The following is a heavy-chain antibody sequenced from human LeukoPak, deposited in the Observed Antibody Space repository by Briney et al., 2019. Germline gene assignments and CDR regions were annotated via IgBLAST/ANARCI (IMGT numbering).Heavy chain of an antibody. CDR1: GGSFSGYY. CDR2: TNHSGST. J-gene: IGHJ4*02. V-gene: IGHV4-34*01. D-gene: IGHD5-12*01. Sequence: SETLSLTCAVYGGSFSGYYWSWIRQPPGKGLEWIGETNHSGSTNYNPSLKSRVTISVDTSKNQFSLKLSSVTAADTAVYYCARGGYSGYGGRFDYWGQGTLVTVSS. CDR3: ARGGYSGYGGRFDY.